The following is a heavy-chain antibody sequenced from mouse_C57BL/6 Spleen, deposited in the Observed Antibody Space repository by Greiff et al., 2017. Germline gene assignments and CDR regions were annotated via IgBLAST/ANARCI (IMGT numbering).Heavy chain of an antibody. CDR2: IRNKANGYTT. V-gene: IGHV7-3*01. CDR3: ASHYYYGTETGYFDV. CDR1: GFTFTDYY. Sequence: EVNVVESGGGLVQPGGSLSLSCAASGFTFTDYYMSWVRQPPGKALEWLGFIRNKANGYTTEYSASVKGRFTISRDNSQSILYLQMNALRAEDSATYYCASHYYYGTETGYFDVWGTGTTVTVSS. J-gene: IGHJ1*03. D-gene: IGHD1-1*01.